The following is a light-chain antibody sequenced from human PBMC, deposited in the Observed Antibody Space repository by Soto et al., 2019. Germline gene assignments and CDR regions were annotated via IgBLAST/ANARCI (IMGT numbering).Light chain of an antibody. J-gene: IGKJ2*01. CDR1: QSISSY. Sequence: DIQMTQSPSSQSASVGDRVTITCRASQSISSYLNWYQQKPGKAPKLLIYAASSLQSGVPSRFSGSGSGTDFTLTISSLQPEAFATYYCQQSYSTPPMYTFGQGTKLEIK. CDR2: AAS. V-gene: IGKV1-39*01. CDR3: QQSYSTPPMYT.